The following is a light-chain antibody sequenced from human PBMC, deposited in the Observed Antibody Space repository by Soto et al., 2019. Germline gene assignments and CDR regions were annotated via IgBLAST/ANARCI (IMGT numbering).Light chain of an antibody. CDR2: GAS. V-gene: IGKV3-11*01. CDR1: ENVRTF. J-gene: IGKJ1*01. CDR3: QQHSHWPPWT. Sequence: EVVLTQSPATRSLSPGERATLSCRASENVRTFVDWYQQKPGQAPRLLIYGASNRATGIPARFSGSGSGTDFTLTISNLEPEDFAVYYCQQHSHWPPWTFGQGTRVEIQ.